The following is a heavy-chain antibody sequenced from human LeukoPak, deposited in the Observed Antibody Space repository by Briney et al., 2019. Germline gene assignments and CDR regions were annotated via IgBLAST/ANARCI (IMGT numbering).Heavy chain of an antibody. CDR2: ISSSSSYI. CDR1: GFTFSSYS. J-gene: IGHJ4*02. CDR3: ARGLQLWLGGDFDY. D-gene: IGHD5-18*01. Sequence: PGGSLRLSCAASGFTFSSYSMNWVRQAPGKGLEWVSSISSSSSYIYYADSVKGRFTISRDNSKNTLYLQMNSLRAEDTAVYYCARGLQLWLGGDFDYWGQGTLVTVSS. V-gene: IGHV3-21*01.